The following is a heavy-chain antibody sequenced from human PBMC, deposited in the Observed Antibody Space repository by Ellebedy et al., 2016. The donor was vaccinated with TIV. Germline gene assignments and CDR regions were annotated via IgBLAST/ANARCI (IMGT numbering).Heavy chain of an antibody. V-gene: IGHV4-39*07. D-gene: IGHD3-16*01. CDR1: GGSISSPSYY. J-gene: IGHJ4*02. CDR2: IYYSGST. CDR3: ARESWGAEHGYDF. Sequence: MPSETLSLTCTVSGGSISSPSYYWGWIRQPPGKGLEWIGSIYYSGSTYYYPSLKSRVTMSIDTSKNQFSLKLSYVTAADTAVYYCARESWGAEHGYDFWGQGTLVTVSS.